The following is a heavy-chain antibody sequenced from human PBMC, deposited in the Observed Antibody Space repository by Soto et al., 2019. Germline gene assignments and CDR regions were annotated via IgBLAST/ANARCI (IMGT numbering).Heavy chain of an antibody. CDR1: GFSLSTSGVG. CDR3: AHKGPEDWPLDY. CDR2: IYWDDSK. Sequence: QITLKESGPPLVRPTQTLTLTCAFSGFSLSTSGVGVGWIRQPPGKALEWLAVIYWDDSKHYSPSLRSRLTNSKDTSKNQVVLTMTNMDPMDTGTYYCAHKGPEDWPLDYWGQGTLVTVSS. D-gene: IGHD3-9*01. V-gene: IGHV2-5*02. J-gene: IGHJ4*02.